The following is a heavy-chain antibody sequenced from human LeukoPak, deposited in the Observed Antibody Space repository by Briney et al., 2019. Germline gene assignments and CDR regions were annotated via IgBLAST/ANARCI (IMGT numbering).Heavy chain of an antibody. J-gene: IGHJ4*02. CDR1: GDSVSSNSAA. CDR3: TRNRGADDY. V-gene: IGHV6-1*01. Sequence: SQTLSLTCAISGDSVSSNSAAWSWIRQSPSRGLEWLGRTYYRSKWYNDYAVSVKGRITINPDTSKNQLSLQLNSVTPEDTAVYYCTRNRGADDYWGQGTLVTVSS. CDR2: TYYRSKWYN. D-gene: IGHD1-26*01.